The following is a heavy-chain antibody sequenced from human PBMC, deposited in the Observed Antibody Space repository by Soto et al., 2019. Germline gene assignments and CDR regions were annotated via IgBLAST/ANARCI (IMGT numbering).Heavy chain of an antibody. V-gene: IGHV4-31*03. CDR3: ARGGAARPPYFDY. CDR2: IYYSGST. Sequence: SETRSLTCTVSGGSISSGGYYWSWIRQHPGKGLEWIGYIYYSGSTYYNPSLKSRVTISVDTSKNQFSLKLSSVTAADTAVYYCARGGAARPPYFDYWGQGTLVTVSS. CDR1: GGSISSGGYY. D-gene: IGHD6-6*01. J-gene: IGHJ4*02.